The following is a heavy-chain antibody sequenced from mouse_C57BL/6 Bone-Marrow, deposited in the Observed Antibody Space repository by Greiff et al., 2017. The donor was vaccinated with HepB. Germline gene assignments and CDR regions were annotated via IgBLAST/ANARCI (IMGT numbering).Heavy chain of an antibody. CDR2: IYPGNGNT. D-gene: IGHD2-1*01. J-gene: IGHJ4*01. V-gene: IGHV1-12*01. CDR3: ARCVTTIYYYAMDY. Sequence: LQQSGAELVRPGASVKMSCKASGYTFTSYNMHWVKQTPRQGLEWIGAIYPGNGNTSYNQKFNGKATLTVDKSTSTAYMQLSSLTAEAAAVYFCARCVTTIYYYAMDYWGQGTSVTVTS. CDR1: GYTFTSYN.